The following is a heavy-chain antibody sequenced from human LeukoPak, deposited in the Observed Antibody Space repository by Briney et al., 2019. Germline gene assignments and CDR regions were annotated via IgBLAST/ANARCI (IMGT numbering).Heavy chain of an antibody. CDR2: INHSASN. CDR3: ARGVVRVLWDYGMDV. CDR1: GGSFSSYY. J-gene: IGHJ6*04. D-gene: IGHD3-22*01. V-gene: IGHV4-34*01. Sequence: AETLSLTCAVFGGSFSSYYLSWVRQPPGKGLQWVGEINHSASNNYNPSLKSRVTISVNTSKNQFSLKLSSGTAADKAVYYGARGVVRVLWDYGMDVWGKGTPVTASS.